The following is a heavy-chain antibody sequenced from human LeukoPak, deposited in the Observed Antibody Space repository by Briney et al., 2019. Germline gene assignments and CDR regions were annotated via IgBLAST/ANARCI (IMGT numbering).Heavy chain of an antibody. CDR3: ARVFLERLTSGYFDN. CDR1: GFSFSDYA. V-gene: IGHV3-30*04. CDR2: ISYSGQQK. Sequence: GGSLRLSCAASGFSFSDYAMHWVRQGPGKGLEWVAVISYSGQQKYHGDSVKGRFTVSRDNPKNTLYLQMNNLRDDDTAVYYCARVFLERLTSGYFDNWGQGTLVTVSP. D-gene: IGHD3-3*01. J-gene: IGHJ4*02.